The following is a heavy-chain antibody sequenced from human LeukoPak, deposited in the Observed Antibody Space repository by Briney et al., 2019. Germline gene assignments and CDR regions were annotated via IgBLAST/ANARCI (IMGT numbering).Heavy chain of an antibody. J-gene: IGHJ4*02. Sequence: PGGSLRLSCAASGFTFSSYSMNWVRQAPGKGLEWVSAISDSGGSAYYADSVKGRFTISRDNSKNTLYLQMNSLRAEDTAVYYCAKVSLRHYYGSGSYFDYWGQGTLVTVSS. V-gene: IGHV3-23*01. CDR3: AKVSLRHYYGSGSYFDY. CDR2: ISDSGGSA. CDR1: GFTFSSYS. D-gene: IGHD3-10*01.